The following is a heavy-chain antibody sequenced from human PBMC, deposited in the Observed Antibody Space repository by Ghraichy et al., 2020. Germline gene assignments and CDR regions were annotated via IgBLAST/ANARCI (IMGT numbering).Heavy chain of an antibody. D-gene: IGHD1-7*01. CDR2: IKSDGSST. J-gene: IGHJ4*02. Sequence: GGSLRLSCAASGFTFSSYWMHWVRQAPGKGLVWVSHIKSDGSSTYYADSVKGRFTISRDNAKNTLYLQMNSLGAEDTAVYYCARSLWNFPYYFDYWGQGTLVTVSS. CDR1: GFTFSSYW. CDR3: ARSLWNFPYYFDY. V-gene: IGHV3-74*01.